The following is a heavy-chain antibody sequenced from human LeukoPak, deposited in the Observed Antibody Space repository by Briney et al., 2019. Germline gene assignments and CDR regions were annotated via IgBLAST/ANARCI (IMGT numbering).Heavy chain of an antibody. CDR3: ASQAVAGYPWDY. Sequence: SVKVSCQASGGTFSSYAISWVRQVPGQGLEWMGRIIPIFGTAHYAHKFQGRVTITTDGSTSTAYMELSSLRSEDTALYYCASQAVAGYPWDYWGQGTLVTVSS. J-gene: IGHJ4*02. D-gene: IGHD6-19*01. V-gene: IGHV1-69*05. CDR2: IIPIFGTA. CDR1: GGTFSSYA.